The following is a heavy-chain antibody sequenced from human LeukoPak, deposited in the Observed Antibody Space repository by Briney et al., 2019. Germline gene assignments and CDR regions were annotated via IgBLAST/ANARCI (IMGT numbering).Heavy chain of an antibody. CDR1: GYTFTNSD. D-gene: IGHD3-10*01. J-gene: IGHJ4*02. CDR3: ARATPELNRPFDY. CDR2: INSNSGST. Sequence: ASVKVSCKASGYTFTNSDIIWVRQATGQGLEWMGYINSNSGSTGSAHKFQGRVTMTRDSSINTAYMELSSLRSEDTAVYYCARATPELNRPFDYWGQGTLVTVSS. V-gene: IGHV1-8*01.